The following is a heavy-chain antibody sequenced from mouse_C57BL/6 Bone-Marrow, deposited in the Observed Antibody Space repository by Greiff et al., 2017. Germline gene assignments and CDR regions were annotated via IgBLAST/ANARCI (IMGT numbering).Heavy chain of an antibody. D-gene: IGHD1-1*01. J-gene: IGHJ4*01. CDR2: IDPETGGT. Sequence: QVQLKQSGAELVKPGASVTLSCKASGYTFTDYEMHWVKQTPVHGLEWIGAIDPETGGTAYNQKFKGKAILTADKSSSTAYMELRSLTSEDSAVYYCTSKPYYGSSRYAMDYWGQGTSVTVSS. CDR1: GYTFTDYE. V-gene: IGHV1-15*01. CDR3: TSKPYYGSSRYAMDY.